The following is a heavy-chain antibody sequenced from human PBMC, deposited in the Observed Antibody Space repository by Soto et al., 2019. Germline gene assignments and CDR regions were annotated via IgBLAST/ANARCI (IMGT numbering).Heavy chain of an antibody. V-gene: IGHV3-30*18. CDR2: VSFDGVNK. Sequence: QVQLVESGGGVIQPGKSLRLSCAASGFSFSSYGMHWVRQAPGKGLEWVAVVSFDGVNKYYADSVKGRFTVSRDNSKDTLYLQMNSLRAEDTAVYYCAKDRLLRFLEWLISPFDYWGQGTLVTVSS. CDR1: GFSFSSYG. J-gene: IGHJ4*02. CDR3: AKDRLLRFLEWLISPFDY. D-gene: IGHD3-3*01.